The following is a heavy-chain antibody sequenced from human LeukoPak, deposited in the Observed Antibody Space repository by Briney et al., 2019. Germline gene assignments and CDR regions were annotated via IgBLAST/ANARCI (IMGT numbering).Heavy chain of an antibody. CDR1: GFTFSDYY. Sequence: GGSLRLSCAASGFTFSDYYMSWIRQAPGKGLEWVSYISSSGSTIYYADSVKGRFTISRDNAKNSLYLQMNSLRAEDTAVYYCAKLYGSGNKRDLSLEYFQHWGEGTLVTVSS. CDR2: ISSSGSTI. V-gene: IGHV3-11*01. CDR3: AKLYGSGNKRDLSLEYFQH. J-gene: IGHJ1*01. D-gene: IGHD3-10*01.